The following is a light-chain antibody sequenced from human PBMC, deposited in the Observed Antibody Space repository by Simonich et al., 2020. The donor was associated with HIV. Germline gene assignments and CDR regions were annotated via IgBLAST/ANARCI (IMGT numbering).Light chain of an antibody. CDR1: QSISSY. V-gene: IGKV1-39*01. Sequence: DIQMTQSPSSLSASVGDRLTTTCRESQSISSYLNRYQQTPGTAPKLLIYAASSLQSGVPSRFRGSGSGTDFTLTISSLQPEDFATYSCQQSYSTPYTFGQGTKLEIK. J-gene: IGKJ2*01. CDR2: AAS. CDR3: QQSYSTPYT.